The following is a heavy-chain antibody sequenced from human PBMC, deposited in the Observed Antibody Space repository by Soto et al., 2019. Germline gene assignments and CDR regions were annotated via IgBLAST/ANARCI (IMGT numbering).Heavy chain of an antibody. D-gene: IGHD3-16*01. J-gene: IGHJ4*02. CDR3: VRDARGGGLLLWDC. V-gene: IGHV3-48*03. CDR1: GFMFNDYE. Sequence: EVQLVESGGGLAQSGGSLRLSCAASGFMFNDYEMNWVRQAPGKGLEWVSYISEGGTTTHYTDSVKGRFTISRVNAKESLYLQMNSLTPEDTATYFCVRDARGGGLLLWDCWGQGVVVSVSS. CDR2: ISEGGTTT.